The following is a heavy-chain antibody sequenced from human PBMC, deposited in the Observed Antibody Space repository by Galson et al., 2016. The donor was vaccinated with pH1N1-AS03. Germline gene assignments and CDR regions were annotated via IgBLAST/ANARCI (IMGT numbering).Heavy chain of an antibody. CDR1: GYTFTRYY. D-gene: IGHD3-10*01. J-gene: IGHJ4*02. CDR2: IDPSGCGT. V-gene: IGHV1-46*01. Sequence: CKASGYTFTRYYMHWVRQAPGQGLEWMGVIDPSGCGTTYAQKFHGRVTMTRDTATTTAHMEQSSLRSEDTAIYYCVAYGSGTQAYFDYWGQGTLVTVSS. CDR3: VAYGSGTQAYFDY.